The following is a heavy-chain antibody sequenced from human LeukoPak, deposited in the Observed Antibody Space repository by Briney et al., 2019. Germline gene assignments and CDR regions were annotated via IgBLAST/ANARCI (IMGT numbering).Heavy chain of an antibody. V-gene: IGHV3-21*01. D-gene: IGHD6-13*01. CDR1: GFTFSSYW. Sequence: GGSLRLSCAASGFTFSSYWMSWVRQAPGKGLEWVSSISSSSSYIYYADSVKGRFTISRDNAKNSLYLQMNSLRAEDTAVYYCASTIAAAGTFWFDPWGQGTLVTVSS. CDR3: ASTIAAAGTFWFDP. CDR2: ISSSSSYI. J-gene: IGHJ5*02.